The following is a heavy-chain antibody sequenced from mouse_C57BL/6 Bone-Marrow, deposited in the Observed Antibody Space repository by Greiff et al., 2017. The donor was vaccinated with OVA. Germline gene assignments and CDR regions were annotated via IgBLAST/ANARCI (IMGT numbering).Heavy chain of an antibody. V-gene: IGHV5-16*01. Sequence: EVKLVESEGGLVQPGSSMKLSCTASGFTFSDYYMAWVRQAPEKGLEWVANINYDGSSTYYLDSLKSRFIISRDKANSILYRKMSRLKSEDTASYDCARGGSSGLFYAMGDWGQGTSVTVS. CDR3: ARGGSSGLFYAMGD. CDR2: INYDGSST. D-gene: IGHD3-2*02. CDR1: GFTFSDYY. J-gene: IGHJ4*01.